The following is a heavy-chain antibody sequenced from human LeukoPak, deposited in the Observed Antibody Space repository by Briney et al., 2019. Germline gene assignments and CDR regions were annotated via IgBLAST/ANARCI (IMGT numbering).Heavy chain of an antibody. CDR3: ARGYYGSGSHCCHMDV. Sequence: SETLSLTCAVYVGSFSGCYWSWIRQPPGKGLEWIGEINHSGSTNYNSSLKSRVTISVDTSKNQFSLKLSSVTAADTAVYYCARGYYGSGSHCCHMDVWGKGTTITVS. CDR2: INHSGST. J-gene: IGHJ6*03. D-gene: IGHD3-10*01. V-gene: IGHV4-34*01. CDR1: VGSFSGCY.